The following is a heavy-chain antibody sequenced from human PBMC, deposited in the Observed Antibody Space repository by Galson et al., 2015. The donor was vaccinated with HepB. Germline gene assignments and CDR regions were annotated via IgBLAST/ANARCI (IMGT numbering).Heavy chain of an antibody. CDR2: ISYDGSNK. V-gene: IGHV3-30*04. CDR3: ARERSSSWVPYYYYGMDV. Sequence: SLRLSCAASGFTFSSYAMHWVRQAPGKGLEWVAVISYDGSNKYYADSVKGRFTISRDNSKNTLYLQMNSLRAEDTAVYYCARERSSSWVPYYYYGMDVWGQGTTVTVSS. J-gene: IGHJ6*02. D-gene: IGHD6-13*01. CDR1: GFTFSSYA.